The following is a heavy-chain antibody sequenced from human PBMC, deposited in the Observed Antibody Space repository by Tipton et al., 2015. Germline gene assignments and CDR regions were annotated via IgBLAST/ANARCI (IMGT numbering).Heavy chain of an antibody. Sequence: PGLVKPSETLSLTCAVSAYSISSDYYWGWIRQPPGKGLEWIGTISHSGNTFYNPSLKSRVTISVDTSKNQFSLKLNSVTAADTAVYYCARDRPIRLYDIFTDLHARERGLFEYWGRGILVSVSS. D-gene: IGHD3-9*01. CDR1: AYSISSDYY. CDR2: ISHSGNT. J-gene: IGHJ4*02. CDR3: ARDRPIRLYDIFTDLHARERGLFEY. V-gene: IGHV4-38-2*02.